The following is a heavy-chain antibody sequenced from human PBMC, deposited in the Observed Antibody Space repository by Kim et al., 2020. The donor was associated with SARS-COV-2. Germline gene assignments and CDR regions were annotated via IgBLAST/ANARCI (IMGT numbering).Heavy chain of an antibody. CDR3: AREEAAASQKAQYFQH. V-gene: IGHV4-4*02. D-gene: IGHD6-13*01. CDR2: IYHSGST. CDR1: GGSISSSNW. J-gene: IGHJ1*01. Sequence: SETLSLTCAVSGGSISSSNWWSWVRQPPGKGLEWIGEIYHSGSTNYNPSLKSRVTISVDKSKNQFSLKLSSVTAADTAVYYCAREEAAASQKAQYFQHWGQGTLVTVSS.